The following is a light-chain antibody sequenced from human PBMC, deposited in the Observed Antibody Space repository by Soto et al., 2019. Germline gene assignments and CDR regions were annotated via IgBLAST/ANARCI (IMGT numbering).Light chain of an antibody. Sequence: QSALTQPRSVSGSPGQSVTISCTGTSSDVGVYNYVSWYQQYPGKAPKIMIYDVSKRPSGVPDRFSGSKSDNTASLTTSGLQAEDEADYYCCSYVGSYTFVFGIGTKVTVL. J-gene: IGLJ1*01. CDR1: SSDVGVYNY. CDR2: DVS. CDR3: CSYVGSYTFV. V-gene: IGLV2-11*01.